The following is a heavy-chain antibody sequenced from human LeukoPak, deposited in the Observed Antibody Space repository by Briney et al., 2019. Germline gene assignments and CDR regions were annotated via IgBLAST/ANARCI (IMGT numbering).Heavy chain of an antibody. CDR3: AREYFGFGVDWFDP. V-gene: IGHV4-59*12. CDR2: IYYSGST. CDR1: GGSIRSYY. Sequence: PSETLSLTCTVSGGSIRSYYWSWIRQPPGKGLEWIGYIYYSGSTNYNPSLKSRVTLSVDTSKTQFSLKLSSVTAADTAVYYCAREYFGFGVDWFDPWGQGTLVTVSS. D-gene: IGHD3-10*01. J-gene: IGHJ5*02.